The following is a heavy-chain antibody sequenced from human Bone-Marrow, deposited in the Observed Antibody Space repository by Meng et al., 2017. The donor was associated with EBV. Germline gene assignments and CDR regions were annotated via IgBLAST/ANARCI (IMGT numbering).Heavy chain of an antibody. D-gene: IGHD3-3*01. Sequence: QVQLQESGSGLVKPSGPLSLTCPVSGGSISSSNRWSGVRQPPGKGLEWIGEIYHSGSTNYNPSLKSRVTISVDKSKNQFSLKLSSVTAADTAVYYCARQFDFWSGFFGSEDYWGQGTLVTVSS. CDR1: GGSISSSNR. J-gene: IGHJ4*02. CDR3: ARQFDFWSGFFGSEDY. V-gene: IGHV4-4*02. CDR2: IYHSGST.